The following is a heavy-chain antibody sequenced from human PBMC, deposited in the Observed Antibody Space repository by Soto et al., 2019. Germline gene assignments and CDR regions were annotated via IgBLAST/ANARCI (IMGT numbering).Heavy chain of an antibody. Sequence: EVQLLESGGGLVQPGGSLRPSCAASGFTFSSYSISWGRQGSGKGLEWVSGIGGSGHSTYYADSVKGRFTISRDNSKNTLYLQMNSLRAEDTAVYYCAKDRTVVVPAAMGNWFDPWGQGTLVTVSS. V-gene: IGHV3-23*01. CDR1: GFTFSSYS. CDR3: AKDRTVVVPAAMGNWFDP. CDR2: IGGSGHST. J-gene: IGHJ5*02. D-gene: IGHD2-2*01.